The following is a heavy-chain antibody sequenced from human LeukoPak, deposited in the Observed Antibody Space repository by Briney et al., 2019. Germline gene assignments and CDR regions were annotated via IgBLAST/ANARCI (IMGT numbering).Heavy chain of an antibody. CDR2: ISSSGSTI. V-gene: IGHV3-48*04. Sequence: PGGSLRLSCAASGFTFSSHSMNWVRQAPGKGLEWVSYISSSGSTIYYADSVKGRFTISRDNAKNSLYLQMNSLRAEDTAVYYCARVSSSGWLSYWGQGTLVTVSS. J-gene: IGHJ4*02. D-gene: IGHD6-19*01. CDR3: ARVSSSGWLSY. CDR1: GFTFSSHS.